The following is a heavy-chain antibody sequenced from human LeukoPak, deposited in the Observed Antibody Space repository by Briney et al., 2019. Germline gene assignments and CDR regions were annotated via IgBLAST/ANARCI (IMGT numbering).Heavy chain of an antibody. J-gene: IGHJ6*03. D-gene: IGHD2-2*02. Sequence: GGSLRLSCAASGFTFSGSAMHWVRQASGKGLGGVGRIRSKANSYATAYAASVKGRFTISRDDSKNTAYLQMNSLKTEDTAVYYCTVVPAAIMGYYYYYMDVWGKGTTVTVSS. CDR3: TVVPAAIMGYYYYYMDV. CDR2: IRSKANSYAT. CDR1: GFTFSGSA. V-gene: IGHV3-73*01.